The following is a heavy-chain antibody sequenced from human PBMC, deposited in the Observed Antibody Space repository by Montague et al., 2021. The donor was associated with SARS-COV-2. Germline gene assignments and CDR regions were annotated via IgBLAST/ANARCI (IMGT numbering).Heavy chain of an antibody. CDR2: IYYSGNT. V-gene: IGHV4-39*01. J-gene: IGHJ4*02. D-gene: IGHD3-10*01. Sequence: SETLSLTCTVSGASISRSSYYWGWIRQSPGEGLEWIGNIYYSGNTHYNPSLKSRVTISVDTSKNQFSLTLSSVTAADTAIYYCARQGNSGNLIDYWGQGTLVTVSS. CDR1: GASISRSSYY. CDR3: ARQGNSGNLIDY.